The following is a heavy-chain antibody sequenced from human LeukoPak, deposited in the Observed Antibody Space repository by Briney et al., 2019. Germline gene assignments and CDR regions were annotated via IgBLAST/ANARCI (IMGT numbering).Heavy chain of an antibody. Sequence: SQTLSLTCTVSGGSISSGDYYWSWIRQPPGEGLEWIGYIYYSGSTYYNPSLKSRVTISVDTSKNQFSLKLSSVTAADTAVYYCARDQPGDFLDYWGQGTLVTVSS. CDR1: GGSISSGDYY. CDR2: IYYSGST. J-gene: IGHJ4*02. D-gene: IGHD4-17*01. CDR3: ARDQPGDFLDY. V-gene: IGHV4-30-4*08.